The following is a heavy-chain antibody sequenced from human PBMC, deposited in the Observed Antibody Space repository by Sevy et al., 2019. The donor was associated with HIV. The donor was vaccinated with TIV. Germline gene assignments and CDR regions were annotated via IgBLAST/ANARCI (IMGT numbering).Heavy chain of an antibody. D-gene: IGHD5-18*01. J-gene: IGHJ4*02. CDR1: GGSISSGSYY. V-gene: IGHV4-39*01. Sequence: SETLSLTCTVSGGSISSGSYYWGWIRQPPGKGLEWIGTMYYDGSAYYNPSLQRRVSMSVDTSRNQFSLNLRSVTAADTAVYFCARGEDSAMIDYWGQGTLVTVSS. CDR3: ARGEDSAMIDY. CDR2: MYYDGSA.